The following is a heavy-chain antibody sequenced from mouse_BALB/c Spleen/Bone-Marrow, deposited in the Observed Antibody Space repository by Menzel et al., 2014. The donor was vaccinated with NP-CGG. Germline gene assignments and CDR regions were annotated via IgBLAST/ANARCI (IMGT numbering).Heavy chain of an antibody. CDR2: IDPSDSET. D-gene: IGHD2-3*01. Sequence: QVQLQQSGAELVKPGPPVKLSCRASGYTFTSYWMTWVKRRPGRGLEWIGRIDPSDSETHYNQEFKDKATLTVDKSSSTAYIQLSSLTSEDSAVYCCARALGDGYYYAMDYWGQGTSVTVSS. V-gene: IGHV1-69*02. J-gene: IGHJ4*01. CDR3: ARALGDGYYYAMDY. CDR1: GYTFTSYW.